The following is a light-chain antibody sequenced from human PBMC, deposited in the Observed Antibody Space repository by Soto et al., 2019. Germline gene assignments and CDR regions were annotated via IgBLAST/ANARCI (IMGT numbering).Light chain of an antibody. CDR2: LGS. Sequence: DIVMTQSPLSLPVTPGEPASISCRCSRSLLHSNGYNCLDWYLQKPWQSPQLLIYLGSNRASGVPDRFSGSGSGTDFTLTISRVEAEDVGVYYCMQALQTPLTFGGGTKVEIK. J-gene: IGKJ4*01. CDR1: RSLLHSNGYNC. CDR3: MQALQTPLT. V-gene: IGKV2-28*01.